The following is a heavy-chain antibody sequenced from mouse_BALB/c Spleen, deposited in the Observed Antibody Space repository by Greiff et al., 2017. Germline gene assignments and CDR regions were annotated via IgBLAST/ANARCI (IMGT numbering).Heavy chain of an antibody. CDR1: GFTFSSFG. J-gene: IGHJ3*01. D-gene: IGHD4-1*01. Sequence: EVKLQESGGGLVQPGGSRKLSCAASGFTFSSFGMHWVRQAPEKGLEWVAYISSGSSTIYYADTVKGRFTISRDNPKNTLFLQMTSLRSEDTAMYYCARELAWFAYWGQGTLVTVSA. V-gene: IGHV5-17*02. CDR2: ISSGSSTI. CDR3: ARELAWFAY.